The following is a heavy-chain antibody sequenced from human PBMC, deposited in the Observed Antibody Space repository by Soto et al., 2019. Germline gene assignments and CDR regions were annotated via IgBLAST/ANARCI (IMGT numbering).Heavy chain of an antibody. Sequence: QVQLVQSGAEVKKPGSSVKVSCKASGGTFSSYTISWVRQAPGQGLEWMGRIIPILGIANYAQKFQGRVTITADKSTSTAYMELSSLRSEDTAVYYCARERLRLGELSVGEYYFDYWGQGTLVTVSS. CDR3: ARERLRLGELSVGEYYFDY. D-gene: IGHD3-16*02. CDR2: IIPILGIA. J-gene: IGHJ4*02. CDR1: GGTFSSYT. V-gene: IGHV1-69*08.